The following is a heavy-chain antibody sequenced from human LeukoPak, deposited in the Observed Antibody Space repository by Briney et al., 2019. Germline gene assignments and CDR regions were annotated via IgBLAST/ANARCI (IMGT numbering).Heavy chain of an antibody. Sequence: SETLSLTCTVSGGSISSYYWSWIRQPAGKGLEWIGRIYTGGSTNYNPSLKSRVTMSVDTSKNQFSLKLSSVTAADTAVYYCARSLCSSTSCYVSHYYYMDVWGKGTTVTVSS. V-gene: IGHV4-4*07. CDR1: GGSISSYY. CDR2: IYTGGST. D-gene: IGHD2-2*01. J-gene: IGHJ6*03. CDR3: ARSLCSSTSCYVSHYYYMDV.